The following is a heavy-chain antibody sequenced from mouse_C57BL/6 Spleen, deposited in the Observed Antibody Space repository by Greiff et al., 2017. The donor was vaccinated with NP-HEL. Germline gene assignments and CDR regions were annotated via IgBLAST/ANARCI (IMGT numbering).Heavy chain of an antibody. J-gene: IGHJ4*01. CDR3: ARALSTTRYATDY. Sequence: QVQLKQSGAELVRPGTSVKVSCKASGYAFPNYLIEWVKQRPGQGLEWIGVINPGSGGTNYNEKFKGKATLTAAKSSSTAYMQLSSLTSEDSAVYFCARALSTTRYATDYWGQGTSVTVSS. CDR2: INPGSGGT. V-gene: IGHV1-54*01. D-gene: IGHD1-1*01. CDR1: GYAFPNYL.